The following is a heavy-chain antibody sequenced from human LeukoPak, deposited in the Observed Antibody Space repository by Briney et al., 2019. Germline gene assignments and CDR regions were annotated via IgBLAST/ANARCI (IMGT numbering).Heavy chain of an antibody. J-gene: IGHJ4*02. V-gene: IGHV5-51*01. D-gene: IGHD2-2*02. CDR1: GFTFSDSA. CDR2: IYPGDSDT. CDR3: ATALVVPAAIRSFAFDY. Sequence: NPGGYLRLSCAASGFTFSDSAMHWVRQASGKGLEWMGNIYPGDSDTRYSPSFQGQVTISADKSISTAYLQWSSLKASDTAMYYCATALVVPAAIRSFAFDYWGQGTLVTVSS.